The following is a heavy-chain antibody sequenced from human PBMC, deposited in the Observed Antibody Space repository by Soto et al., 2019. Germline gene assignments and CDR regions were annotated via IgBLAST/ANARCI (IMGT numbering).Heavy chain of an antibody. CDR1: VCSISSYY. D-gene: IGHD6-6*01. V-gene: IGHV4-59*01. CDR3: ARDGYSSSSFDY. J-gene: IGHJ4*02. Sequence: ETLSRACTVSVCSISSYYWSWIRQPPGKGLEWIGYIFYSGFTNYNPSLKSRVTISVDTSKNQSSLKLNSITAADTAVYYWARDGYSSSSFDYWGEGTPFTVSS. CDR2: IFYSGFT.